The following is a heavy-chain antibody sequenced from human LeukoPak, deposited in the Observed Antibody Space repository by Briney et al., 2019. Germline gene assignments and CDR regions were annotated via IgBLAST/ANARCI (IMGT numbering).Heavy chain of an antibody. J-gene: IGHJ6*02. CDR3: ARHPTRSNFDWLLSDYYYGMDV. V-gene: IGHV4-39*01. CDR1: GGSISSSSYY. CDR2: IYYSGST. D-gene: IGHD3-9*01. Sequence: SETLSLTCTVSGGSISSSSYYWGWIRQPPGKGLEWIGSIYYSGSTYYNPSLKSRVTISVDTSKNQFSLKLSSVTAADTAVYYCARHPTRSNFDWLLSDYYYGMDVWGQGTTVTDSS.